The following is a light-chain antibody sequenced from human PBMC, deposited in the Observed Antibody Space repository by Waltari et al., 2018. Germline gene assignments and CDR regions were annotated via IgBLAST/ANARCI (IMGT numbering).Light chain of an antibody. J-gene: IGLJ3*02. CDR1: VLPRQY. CDR2: KDT. CDR3: QSADNSGTWV. Sequence: SYELTQPPSVSVSPGQTARITCSGDVLPRQYAYWYQQKPGQAPFLLIYKDTERPSGIPERFSGSSSGTTVTLTISVAQAEDEADYYCQSADNSGTWVFGGGTKLTVL. V-gene: IGLV3-25*03.